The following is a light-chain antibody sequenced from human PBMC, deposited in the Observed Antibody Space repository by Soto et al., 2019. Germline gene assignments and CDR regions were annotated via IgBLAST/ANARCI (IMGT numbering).Light chain of an antibody. J-gene: IGKJ2*01. CDR3: QQYSDWPPYT. Sequence: EVVLTQSPATLSVSPGEGATLSCRASQSVSNKLAWYQQKPGQTPRLLIYGASTRATDIPARFTGSGSGTEFTLTISSLQSEDFAVYYCQQYSDWPPYTFGQGTKVEIK. V-gene: IGKV3-15*01. CDR2: GAS. CDR1: QSVSNK.